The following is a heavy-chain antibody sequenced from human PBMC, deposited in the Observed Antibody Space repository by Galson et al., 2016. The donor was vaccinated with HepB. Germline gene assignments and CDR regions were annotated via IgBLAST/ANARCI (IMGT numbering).Heavy chain of an antibody. D-gene: IGHD2-15*01. CDR3: ARDQARYVTDH. CDR2: ISYDGSDK. CDR1: GFSFKSYG. V-gene: IGHV3-30*19. Sequence: SLRLSCAASGFSFKSYGMHWVRQAPGKGLEWVALISYDGSDKYYADSVKGRFTISRDNSKSTLYLQMNSLRGEDTAVYFCARDQARYVTDHWGQGTLVTVSS. J-gene: IGHJ4*02.